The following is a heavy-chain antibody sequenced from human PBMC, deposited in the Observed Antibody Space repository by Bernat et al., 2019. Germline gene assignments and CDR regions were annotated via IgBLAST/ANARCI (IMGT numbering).Heavy chain of an antibody. D-gene: IGHD6-19*01. V-gene: IGHV3-33*01. CDR1: GFTFSSYG. Sequence: VQLVESGGGLVKPGGSLRLSCAASGFTFSSYGMHWVRQAPGKGLEWVAVIWYDGSNKYYADSVKGRFTISRDNSKNTLYLQMNSLRAEDTAVYYCARVNGQWLANDYWGQGTLVTVSS. CDR3: ARVNGQWLANDY. J-gene: IGHJ4*02. CDR2: IWYDGSNK.